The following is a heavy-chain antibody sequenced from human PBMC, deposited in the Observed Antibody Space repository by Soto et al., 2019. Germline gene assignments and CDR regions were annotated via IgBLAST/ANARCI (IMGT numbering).Heavy chain of an antibody. CDR3: ARGGYCSSTSCYTGGWFDP. CDR2: INHSGST. J-gene: IGHJ5*02. V-gene: IGHV4-34*01. Sequence: PSETLSLTCAVYGGSFSGYYWSWIRQPPGKGLEWIGEINHSGSTNYNPSLKSRVTISVDTSKNQFSLKLSSVTAADTAVYYCARGGYCSSTSCYTGGWFDPWGQGTLVTVS. CDR1: GGSFSGYY. D-gene: IGHD2-2*02.